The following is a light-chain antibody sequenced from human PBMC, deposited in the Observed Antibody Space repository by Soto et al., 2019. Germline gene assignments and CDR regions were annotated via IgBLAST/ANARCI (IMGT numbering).Light chain of an antibody. CDR1: QSISTF. V-gene: IGKV1-39*01. J-gene: IGKJ1*01. Sequence: DIQMTQSPSSLSASVGDRVTITCRASQSISTFLNWYQQKPGKAPEILIYGASSLQSGVPSRFSGSGSGTDFTLTISSLQPEDFATYYCQQSYTTWTFGQGTKVEIK. CDR2: GAS. CDR3: QQSYTTWT.